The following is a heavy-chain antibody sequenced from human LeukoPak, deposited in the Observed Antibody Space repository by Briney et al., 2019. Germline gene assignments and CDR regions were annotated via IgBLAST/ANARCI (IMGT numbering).Heavy chain of an antibody. V-gene: IGHV4-59*01. CDR1: GGSISSYY. Sequence: PLETLSLTCTVSGGSISSYYWSWIRQPPGKGLEWIGYIYYSGSTNYNPSLKSRVTISVDTSKNQFSLKLSSVTAADTAVYYCARSYYDSSGRFDPWGQGTLVTVSS. CDR2: IYYSGST. J-gene: IGHJ5*02. D-gene: IGHD3-22*01. CDR3: ARSYYDSSGRFDP.